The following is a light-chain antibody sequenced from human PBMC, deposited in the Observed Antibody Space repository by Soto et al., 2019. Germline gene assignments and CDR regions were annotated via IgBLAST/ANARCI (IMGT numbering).Light chain of an antibody. J-gene: IGLJ3*02. Sequence: QTVVTQEPSLTVSPGGTVTLTCALTTGAVTDDYYASWFQRKPGQAHRTLIYRTYNKHSWTPAWFSGSLLGGKAALTLSGVQPEDEADYYCVLLYGGAWVFGGGTQLTVL. CDR3: VLLYGGAWV. V-gene: IGLV7-43*01. CDR2: RTY. CDR1: TGAVTDDYY.